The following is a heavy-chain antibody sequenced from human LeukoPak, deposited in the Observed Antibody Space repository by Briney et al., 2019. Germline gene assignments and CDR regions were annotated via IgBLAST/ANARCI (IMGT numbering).Heavy chain of an antibody. CDR2: ICGSGGST. V-gene: IGHV3-23*01. Sequence: GGSLRLSCAASGFTFSSYAMSWVRQAPGKGLEWVSAICGSGGSTYYADSVKGRFTISRDNSKNTLYLQMNSLRAEDTAVYYCAKDCRMGVVAATCLNYWGQGTLVTVSS. D-gene: IGHD2-15*01. CDR1: GFTFSSYA. CDR3: AKDCRMGVVAATCLNY. J-gene: IGHJ4*02.